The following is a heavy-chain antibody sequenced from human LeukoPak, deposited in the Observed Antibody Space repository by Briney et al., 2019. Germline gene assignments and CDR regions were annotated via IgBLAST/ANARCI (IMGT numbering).Heavy chain of an antibody. Sequence: GESLKISCKGSGYSFTSYWIGWVRQMPGKGLEWMGIIYPTDSDTRYNPSFQGQVTISADTSISTAYLQWSSLKASDTAIYYCARHVRNTPMPGLGYYLDVWGKGTTVTVSS. CDR1: GYSFTSYW. V-gene: IGHV5-51*01. D-gene: IGHD2-2*01. CDR2: IYPTDSDT. J-gene: IGHJ6*03. CDR3: ARHVRNTPMPGLGYYLDV.